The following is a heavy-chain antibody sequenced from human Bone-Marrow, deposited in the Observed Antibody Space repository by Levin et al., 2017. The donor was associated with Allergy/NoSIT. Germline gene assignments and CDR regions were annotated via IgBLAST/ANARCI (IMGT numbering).Heavy chain of an antibody. V-gene: IGHV1-46*01. CDR3: ARGIHCSGGSCIIHDAFDI. Sequence: ASVKVSCKASGYTFTSYYMHWVRQAPGQGLEWMGRVNPSGGSTSHAQKFQGRVTMTTDTSTSTVYMELSSLRSEDTAVYYCARGIHCSGGSCIIHDAFDIWGQGTMVTVSS. CDR1: GYTFTSYY. J-gene: IGHJ3*02. D-gene: IGHD2-15*01. CDR2: VNPSGGST.